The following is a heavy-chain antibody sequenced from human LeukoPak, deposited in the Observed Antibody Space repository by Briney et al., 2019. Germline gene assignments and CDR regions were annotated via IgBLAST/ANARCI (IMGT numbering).Heavy chain of an antibody. D-gene: IGHD3-3*01. Sequence: GRSLRLSRAASGFTFSSYGMHWVRQAPGKGLEWVAVIWYDGSNKYYADSVKGRFTISRDNSKNTLYLQMNSLRAEDTAVYYCAKEEGTTIFGVVIKDYYYYYGMDVWGQGTTVTVSS. V-gene: IGHV3-33*06. CDR1: GFTFSSYG. CDR2: IWYDGSNK. CDR3: AKEEGTTIFGVVIKDYYYYYGMDV. J-gene: IGHJ6*02.